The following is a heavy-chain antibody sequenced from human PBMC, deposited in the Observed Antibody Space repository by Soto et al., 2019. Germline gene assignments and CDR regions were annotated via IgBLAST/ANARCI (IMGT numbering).Heavy chain of an antibody. CDR2: IYDSGST. J-gene: IGHJ5*02. D-gene: IGHD3-9*01. V-gene: IGHV4-59*01. CDR3: ATEAGVRYPFDP. Sequence: ETLSLTCTVSGDSINSYYWSWIRQPPGKGLEWIGYIYDSGSTNYNPSLKSRVTISVDTSKNQFSLKLTSVTAADTAMYYCATEAGVRYPFDPWGQGTLVTVSS. CDR1: GDSINSYY.